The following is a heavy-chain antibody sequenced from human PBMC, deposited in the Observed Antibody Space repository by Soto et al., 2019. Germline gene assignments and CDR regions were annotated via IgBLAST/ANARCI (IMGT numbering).Heavy chain of an antibody. D-gene: IGHD6-19*01. CDR1: GGSISSSDYY. Sequence: QVQLQQSGPGLVKPSQTLSLTCTVSGGSISSSDYYWSWIRQHPGKGLEWIGYIYYSGSAYYNPSLKSRVIISVDTSKTQLSLKVTSVTAADKAVYYCEREVSPNSRGWYTVLVRWFDPCGQGILVTVSS. J-gene: IGHJ5*02. V-gene: IGHV4-31*03. CDR2: IYYSGSA. CDR3: EREVSPNSRGWYTVLVRWFDP.